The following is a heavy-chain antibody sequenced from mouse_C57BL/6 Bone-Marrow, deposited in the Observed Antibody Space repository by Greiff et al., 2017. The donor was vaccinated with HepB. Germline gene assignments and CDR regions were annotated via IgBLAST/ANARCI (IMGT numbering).Heavy chain of an antibody. D-gene: IGHD2-5*01. J-gene: IGHJ4*01. CDR2: INYDGSST. CDR3: ARVYSNYFYAMDY. V-gene: IGHV5-16*01. CDR1: GFTFSDYY. Sequence: EVKVVESEGGLVQPGSSMKLSCTASGFTFSDYYMAWVRQVPEKGLEWVANINYDGSSTYYLDSLKSRFIISRDNAKNILYLQMSSLKSEDTATYYCARVYSNYFYAMDYWGQGTSVTVSS.